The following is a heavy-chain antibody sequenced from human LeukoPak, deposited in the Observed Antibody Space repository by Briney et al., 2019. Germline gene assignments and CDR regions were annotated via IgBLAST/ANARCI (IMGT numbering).Heavy chain of an antibody. J-gene: IGHJ4*02. V-gene: IGHV1-69*05. Sequence: ASVKVSCKASGGTFSSYAISWVRQAPGQELEWMGGIIPIFGTANYAQKFQGRVTITKDASTSTAYMELSSLRSEDTAVYYCARAPGGYSGYDLRLFDYWGQGTLVTVSS. CDR2: IIPIFGTA. D-gene: IGHD5-12*01. CDR3: ARAPGGYSGYDLRLFDY. CDR1: GGTFSSYA.